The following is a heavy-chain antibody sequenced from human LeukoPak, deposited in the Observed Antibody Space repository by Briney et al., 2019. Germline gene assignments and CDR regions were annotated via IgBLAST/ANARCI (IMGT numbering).Heavy chain of an antibody. CDR1: GFAFSSYA. J-gene: IGHJ4*02. D-gene: IGHD1-26*01. V-gene: IGHV3-23*01. CDR3: AKGGGRRPGSLYYFDY. Sequence: GGSLRLSCAVSGFAFSSYAMSWVRQAPGKGLEWVSAISGSGSSTYYADSVKGRFTISRDNSKNTLYLQMNSLRSEDTAVYYCAKGGGRRPGSLYYFDYWGQGTLVTVSS. CDR2: ISGSGSST.